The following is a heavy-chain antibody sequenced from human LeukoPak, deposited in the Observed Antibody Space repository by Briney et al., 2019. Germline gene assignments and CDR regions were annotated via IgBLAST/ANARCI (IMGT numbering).Heavy chain of an antibody. J-gene: IGHJ3*02. CDR2: IYYSGST. D-gene: IGHD3-10*02. Sequence: SETLSLTCTVSGGSISSYYWSWIRQPPGKGLEWIGYIYYSGSTNYNPSLKSRVTISVGTSKNQFSLKLSSVTAADTAVYYCARAFSVHDAFDIWGQGTMVTVSS. CDR1: GGSISSYY. V-gene: IGHV4-59*08. CDR3: ARAFSVHDAFDI.